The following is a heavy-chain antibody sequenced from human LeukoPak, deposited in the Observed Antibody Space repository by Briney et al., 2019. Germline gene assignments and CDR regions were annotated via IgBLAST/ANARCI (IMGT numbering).Heavy chain of an antibody. D-gene: IGHD2-21*01. J-gene: IGHJ6*03. CDR1: GGTFSSYA. V-gene: IGHV1-69*06. CDR3: ARGPLEDYSYPQRAYYYYYYMDV. Sequence: GASVKVSCKASGGTFSSYAISWVRQAPGQGLEWMGGIIPIFGTANYAQKFQGRVTITADKSTSTAYMELSSPRSEDTAVYYCARGPLEDYSYPQRAYYYYYYMDVWGKGTTVTVSS. CDR2: IIPIFGTA.